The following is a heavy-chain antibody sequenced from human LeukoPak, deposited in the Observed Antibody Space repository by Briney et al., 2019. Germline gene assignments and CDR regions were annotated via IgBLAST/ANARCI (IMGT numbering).Heavy chain of an antibody. V-gene: IGHV1-2*02. CDR2: INPNSGGT. D-gene: IGHD6-13*01. Sequence: ASVKVSCKASGYTFTGYYMHWVRQAPGQGLEWMGWINPNSGGTNYAQKFQGRVTMTRDTSISTAYMELSRLRSDDTAVYYCARDSRYSSSWYGNWFDPWGQGTLVTVSS. CDR3: ARDSRYSSSWYGNWFDP. J-gene: IGHJ5*02. CDR1: GYTFTGYY.